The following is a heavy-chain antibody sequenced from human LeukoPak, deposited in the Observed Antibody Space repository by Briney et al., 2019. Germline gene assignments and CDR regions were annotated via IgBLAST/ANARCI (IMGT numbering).Heavy chain of an antibody. J-gene: IGHJ4*02. Sequence: GGSLRLSCAASGFTFSSYAMSWVRQAPGKGLEWVSAISGSGGSTYYADSVKGRFTISRDNSKNTLYLQMNSLRAEDTAVYYCAKPVCGYSGYDGEFGYWGQGTLVTVSS. CDR1: GFTFSSYA. CDR2: ISGSGGST. V-gene: IGHV3-23*01. D-gene: IGHD5-12*01. CDR3: AKPVCGYSGYDGEFGY.